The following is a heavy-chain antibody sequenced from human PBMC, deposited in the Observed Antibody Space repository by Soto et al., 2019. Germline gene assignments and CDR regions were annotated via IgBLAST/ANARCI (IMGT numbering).Heavy chain of an antibody. CDR2: IQDGGVT. CDR1: GGSLTGYY. D-gene: IGHD5-12*01. J-gene: IGHJ4*02. V-gene: IGHV4-34*01. CDR3: ERGQEGIVATH. Sequence: QVHLQQWGAGLLKPSETLSLTCAVNGGSLTGYYWRWIRQPPGKGLVWIGEIQDGGVTNYSPSVKGRVTMSADTSKNQFSLKLNSVPAADMAVYECERGQEGIVATHWDQGPMVAVSS.